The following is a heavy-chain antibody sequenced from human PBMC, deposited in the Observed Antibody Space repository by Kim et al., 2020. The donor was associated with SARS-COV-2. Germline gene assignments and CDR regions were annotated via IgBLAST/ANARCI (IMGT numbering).Heavy chain of an antibody. V-gene: IGHV3-48*03. CDR3: ARDQRFGSYGMDV. Sequence: GGSLRLSCAASGVTFSSYEMNWVRQAPGKGLEWVSYISSSANMIFYADSVKGRFAISRDNAKNSLLLEMNSLRAEDTAVYYCARDQRFGSYGMDVWGQGTTVTVSS. CDR2: ISSSANMI. CDR1: GVTFSSYE. J-gene: IGHJ6*02. D-gene: IGHD2-15*01.